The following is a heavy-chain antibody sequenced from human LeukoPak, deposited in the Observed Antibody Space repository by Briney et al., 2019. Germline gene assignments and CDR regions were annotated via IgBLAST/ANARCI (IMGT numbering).Heavy chain of an antibody. J-gene: IGHJ3*02. V-gene: IGHV4-30-4*08. CDR2: IYYSGST. CDR3: ATHSSGYDSGNDAFDI. CDR1: GGSISSGDYY. Sequence: KASETLSLTCTVSGGSISSGDYYWSWIRQPPGKGLEWIGYIYYSGSTYYNPSLKSRVTISVDTSMNRFSLKLSSVTAADTAVYYCATHSSGYDSGNDAFDIWGQGTMVTVSS. D-gene: IGHD3-22*01.